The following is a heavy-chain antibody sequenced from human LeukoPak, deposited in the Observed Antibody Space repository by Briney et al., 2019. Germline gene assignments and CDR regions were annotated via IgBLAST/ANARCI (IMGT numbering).Heavy chain of an antibody. J-gene: IGHJ3*02. CDR2: IYYSGST. CDR3: ARDLLRPYAFDI. D-gene: IGHD4-17*01. Sequence: SETLSLTCTVSGGSISSYYWSWIRQPPGKGLEWIGYIYYSGSTNYNPSLKSRVTISVDTSKNQFSLKLSSVTAADTAVYYCARDLLRPYAFDIWGQGTMVTVSP. V-gene: IGHV4-59*01. CDR1: GGSISSYY.